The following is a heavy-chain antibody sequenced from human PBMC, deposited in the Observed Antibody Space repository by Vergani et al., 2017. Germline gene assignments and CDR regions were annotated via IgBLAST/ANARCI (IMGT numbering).Heavy chain of an antibody. CDR1: GYTFTSYY. V-gene: IGHV1-46*01. Sequence: QVQLVQSGAEVKKPGASVKVSCKASGYTFTSYYMHWVRQAPGQGLEWMGIINPSGGSTSYAQKFQGRVTMTRDTSTSTVYMELSSLRSEDTAVYYCARDADIVVVPAAITTYYYYGMDVWGQGTTVTVSS. CDR2: INPSGGST. J-gene: IGHJ6*02. D-gene: IGHD2-2*02. CDR3: ARDADIVVVPAAITTYYYYGMDV.